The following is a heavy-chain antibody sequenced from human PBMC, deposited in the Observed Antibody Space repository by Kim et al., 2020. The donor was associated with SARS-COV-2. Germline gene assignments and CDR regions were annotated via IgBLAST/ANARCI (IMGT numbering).Heavy chain of an antibody. CDR3: ARDKGSGSYLNFDY. V-gene: IGHV1-3*01. Sequence: SHRCQGRVTITRGTSASTGYMELSSLRSEDTAVYYCARDKGSGSYLNFDYWGQGTLVTVSS. J-gene: IGHJ4*02. D-gene: IGHD3-10*01.